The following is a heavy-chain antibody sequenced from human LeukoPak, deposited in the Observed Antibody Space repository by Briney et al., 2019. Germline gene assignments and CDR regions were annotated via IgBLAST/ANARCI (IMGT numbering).Heavy chain of an antibody. CDR1: GGSISSYY. Sequence: KPSETLSLTCTVSGGSISSYYWSWIRQPPGKGLEWIGYIYYSGSTSYNPSLKSRVTISVDTSKNQISLKVRSVTAADTAVYYCARTTEDCSSTSCYQYWFDPRGQGTLVTVSS. V-gene: IGHV4-59*01. J-gene: IGHJ5*02. CDR3: ARTTEDCSSTSCYQYWFDP. D-gene: IGHD2-2*01. CDR2: IYYSGST.